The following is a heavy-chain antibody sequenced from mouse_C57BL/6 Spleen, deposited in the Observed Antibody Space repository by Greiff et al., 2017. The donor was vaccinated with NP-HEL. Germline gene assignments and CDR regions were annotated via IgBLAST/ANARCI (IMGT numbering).Heavy chain of an antibody. J-gene: IGHJ3*01. D-gene: IGHD3-2*02. CDR3: ARVTAHPTGFAY. V-gene: IGHV1-61*01. CDR2: IYPSDSET. CDR1: GYTFTSYW. Sequence: QVQLQQPGAELVRPGSSVKLSCKASGYTFTSYWMDWVKQRPGQGLEWIGNIYPSDSETHYNQKFKDKATLTVDKSSSTAYMQLSSLTSEDSAVYYCARVTAHPTGFAYWGQGTLVTVSA.